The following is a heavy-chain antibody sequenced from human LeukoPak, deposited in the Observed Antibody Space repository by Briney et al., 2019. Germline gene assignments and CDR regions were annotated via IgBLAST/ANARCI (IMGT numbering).Heavy chain of an antibody. CDR2: FDPEDGET. D-gene: IGHD2-15*01. CDR1: GYTLTELS. CDR3: ATGTYCSGGSCYGPRTFQH. Sequence: RASVKVSCKVSGYTLTELSMHWVRQAPGKGLEWRGGFDPEDGETIYAQKFQGRVTMTEDTSTDTAYMELSSLRSEDTAVYYCATGTYCSGGSCYGPRTFQHWGQGTLVTVSS. J-gene: IGHJ1*01. V-gene: IGHV1-24*01.